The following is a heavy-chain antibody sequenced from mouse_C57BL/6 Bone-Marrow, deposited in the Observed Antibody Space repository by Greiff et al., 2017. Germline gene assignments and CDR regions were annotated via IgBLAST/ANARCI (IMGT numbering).Heavy chain of an antibody. CDR2: IYPSDSET. Sequence: QVQLKQPGAELVRPGSSVKLSCKASGYTFTSYWMDWVKQRPGQGLEWIGNIYPSDSETHYNQKFKDKATLTVDKSSSTAYMQLSSLTSEDSAVYYCAREYYGSSLYYFDYWGQGTTLTVSS. D-gene: IGHD1-1*01. CDR3: AREYYGSSLYYFDY. J-gene: IGHJ2*01. CDR1: GYTFTSYW. V-gene: IGHV1-61*01.